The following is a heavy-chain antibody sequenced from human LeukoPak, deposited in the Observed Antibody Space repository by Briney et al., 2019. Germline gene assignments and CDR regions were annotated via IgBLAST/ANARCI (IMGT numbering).Heavy chain of an antibody. CDR1: GFTFSSYE. D-gene: IGHD3-3*01. J-gene: IGHJ5*02. V-gene: IGHV3-48*03. Sequence: GGSLRLSCAASGFTFSSYEVNWVRQAPGKGLECVSYISTSGTTIYHADSVKGQFTISRDNAKNSLYLQMDSLRAEDTAVYYCAREWLLWEDPGGFHPWGQGTLVTVSS. CDR2: ISTSGTTI. CDR3: AREWLLWEDPGGFHP.